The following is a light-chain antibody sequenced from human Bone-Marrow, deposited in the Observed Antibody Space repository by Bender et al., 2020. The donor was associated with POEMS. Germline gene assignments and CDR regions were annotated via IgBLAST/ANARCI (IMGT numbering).Light chain of an antibody. CDR1: QLGDQY. CDR3: QAWDTSSVV. Sequence: SYELTQPPSVSVSPGQTARITCSGDQLGDQYASWYQLKPGQSPVLVIYEDNKRPSGIPERFSGSSSGTTVTLTISGVQAEDEADYYCQAWDTSSVVFGGGTKLTVL. J-gene: IGLJ2*01. V-gene: IGLV3-25*02. CDR2: EDN.